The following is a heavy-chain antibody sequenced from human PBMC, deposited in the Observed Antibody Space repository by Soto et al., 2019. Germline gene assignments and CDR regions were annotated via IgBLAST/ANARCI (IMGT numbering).Heavy chain of an antibody. CDR1: GYSLTSYW. J-gene: IGHJ6*02. CDR3: ARHYNGGHMDV. D-gene: IGHD1-1*01. V-gene: IGHV5-10-1*01. CDR2: IDPSDSYT. Sequence: GYSLKISFKGSGYSLTSYWISLLRQMPGKGPELMGRIDPSDSYTNYSPSFQGHVTISADKSISTAYLQWSSLKASDTAMYYCARHYNGGHMDVWGQGTTVTVSS.